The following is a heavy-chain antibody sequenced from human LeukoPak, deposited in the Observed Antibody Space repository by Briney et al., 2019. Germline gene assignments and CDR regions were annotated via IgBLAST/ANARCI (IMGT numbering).Heavy chain of an antibody. CDR1: GDTFSSYA. CDR2: IIPIFGTA. CDR3: ARSPLSSRWYMYYYGMDV. J-gene: IGHJ6*02. Sequence: PVKVSCKASGDTFSSYAISWVRQAPGQGLEWMGGIIPIFGTANYAQKFQGRVTITADESTSTAYMELSSLRSEDTAVYYCARSPLSSRWYMYYYGMDVWGQGTTVTVSS. D-gene: IGHD6-13*01. V-gene: IGHV1-69*13.